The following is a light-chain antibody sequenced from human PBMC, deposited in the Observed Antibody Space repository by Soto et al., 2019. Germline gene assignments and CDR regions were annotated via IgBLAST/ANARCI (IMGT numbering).Light chain of an antibody. CDR1: SSNIGSNT. Sequence: QSVLTQPPSASWTPGQGVTISCSGSSSNIGSNTLNWYQQLPGTAPKLLIYSNNQRPSGVPDRFSGSKSGTSASLAISGLQSEDEADYYCEAWDDSLNGRVFGTGTKVTVL. V-gene: IGLV1-44*01. J-gene: IGLJ1*01. CDR2: SNN. CDR3: EAWDDSLNGRV.